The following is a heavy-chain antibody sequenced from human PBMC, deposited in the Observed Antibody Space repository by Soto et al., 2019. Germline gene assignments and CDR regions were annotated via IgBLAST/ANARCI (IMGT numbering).Heavy chain of an antibody. D-gene: IGHD3-22*01. CDR2: IYHSGST. CDR1: GGSISSSNW. J-gene: IGHJ2*01. Sequence: QVQLQESGPGLVKPSGTLSLTCAVSGGSISSSNWWSWVRQPPGKGLEWIGEIYHSGSTNYNPSPKSRFTISVDKSKNQFSLKLSSVTAADTAVYYCARSGSSGYYSSWYFDLWGRGTLVTVSS. CDR3: ARSGSSGYYSSWYFDL. V-gene: IGHV4-4*02.